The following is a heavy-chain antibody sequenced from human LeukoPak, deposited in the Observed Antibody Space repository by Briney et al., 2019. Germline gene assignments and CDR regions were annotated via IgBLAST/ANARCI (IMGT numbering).Heavy chain of an antibody. Sequence: PSETLSLTCTVSGGSISSHSWNWIRLPAGKGLEWIGRIYSSGSTNSNPSLKSRVTMSVDTSKNQFSLRLTSVTVADTAVYYCARHWIRGGYSYGYGWDDQWGQGALVTVSS. J-gene: IGHJ4*02. CDR2: IYSSGST. D-gene: IGHD5-18*01. CDR1: GGSISSHS. CDR3: ARHWIRGGYSYGYGWDDQ. V-gene: IGHV4-4*07.